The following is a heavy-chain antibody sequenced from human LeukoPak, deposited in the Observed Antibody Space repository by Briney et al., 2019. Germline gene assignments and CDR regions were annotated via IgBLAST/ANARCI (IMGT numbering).Heavy chain of an antibody. CDR1: GFTFSSYA. CDR2: ISGSGGST. V-gene: IGHV3-23*01. CDR3: AKGAGVMITFGGVTFDY. D-gene: IGHD3-16*01. Sequence: GGSLRLSRAASGFTFSSYAMSWVRQAPGKGLEWVSAISGSGGSTYYADSVKGRFTISRDNSKNTLYLQMNSLRAEDTAVYYCAKGAGVMITFGGVTFDYWGQGTLVTVSS. J-gene: IGHJ4*02.